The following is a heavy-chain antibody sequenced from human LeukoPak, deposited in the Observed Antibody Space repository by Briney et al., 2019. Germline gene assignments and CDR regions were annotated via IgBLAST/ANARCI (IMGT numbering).Heavy chain of an antibody. CDR3: ARSHYGSGSYYLGTIDY. Sequence: GGSLRLSCTTSGFYFNTYSMSWVRQAPGKGLEWVSAINDDTPYYTDSVKGRFTVSRDNSKDTLYLHLNSLRAEDTAVYYCARSHYGSGSYYLGTIDYWGQGTLVTVSS. D-gene: IGHD3-10*01. CDR1: GFYFNTYS. J-gene: IGHJ4*02. V-gene: IGHV3-23*01. CDR2: INDDTP.